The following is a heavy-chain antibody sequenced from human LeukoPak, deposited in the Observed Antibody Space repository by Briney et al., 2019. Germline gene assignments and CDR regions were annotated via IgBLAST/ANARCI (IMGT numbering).Heavy chain of an antibody. D-gene: IGHD3-3*01. J-gene: IGHJ4*02. CDR1: GGTFSSYA. CDR3: ARVGSDDFWSGLDY. Sequence: ASVKVSCKASGGTFSSYAISWVRQAPGQGLEWMGGIIPIFGTANYAQKFQGRVTITADESTSTAYMELSSLRSEDTAVYYCARVGSDDFWSGLDYWGQGTLVTVS. V-gene: IGHV1-69*13. CDR2: IIPIFGTA.